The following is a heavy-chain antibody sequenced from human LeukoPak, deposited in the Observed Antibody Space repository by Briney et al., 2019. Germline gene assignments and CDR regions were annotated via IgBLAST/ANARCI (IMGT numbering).Heavy chain of an antibody. Sequence: GASVKVSCKASGYTFTGYYMHWVRQAPGQGLEWMGWINPNSGGTNYAQKFQGRVTMTRDTSISTAYMELSRLRSDDTAVYYCARVFGALVPAAFAFFDYWGQGTLVTVSS. CDR1: GYTFTGYY. D-gene: IGHD2-2*01. V-gene: IGHV1-2*02. J-gene: IGHJ4*02. CDR2: INPNSGGT. CDR3: ARVFGALVPAAFAFFDY.